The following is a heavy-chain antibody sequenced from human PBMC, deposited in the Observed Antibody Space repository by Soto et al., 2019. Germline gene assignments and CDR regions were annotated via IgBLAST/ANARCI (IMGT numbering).Heavy chain of an antibody. CDR2: IRQDGSEK. J-gene: IGHJ4*02. Sequence: GGSLRLSCAASGFTFSSYWMSWVRQAPGKGLEWVANIRQDGSEKYYVDSVKGRFTISRDNAKNSLYLQMNSLRAEDTAVYYCARAPGGYYFDYWGQGTLVTVSS. V-gene: IGHV3-7*05. CDR1: GFTFSSYW. D-gene: IGHD3-10*01. CDR3: ARAPGGYYFDY.